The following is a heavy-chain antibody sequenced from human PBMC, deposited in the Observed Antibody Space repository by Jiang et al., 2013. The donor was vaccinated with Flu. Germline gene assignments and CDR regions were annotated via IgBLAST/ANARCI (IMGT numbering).Heavy chain of an antibody. Sequence: LLKPSETLSLTCAVYGGSLSGYYWSWVRQSPGEGLEWIGDINPAETTKYNPSLKSRVTISIDTSKYQFSLRLNSVTAADTAVYYCATGDYPTSPFDYWGQGTWSPSPQ. D-gene: IGHD2-2*01. CDR1: GGSLSGYY. CDR2: INPAETT. CDR3: ATGDYPTSPFDY. J-gene: IGHJ4*02. V-gene: IGHV4-34*01.